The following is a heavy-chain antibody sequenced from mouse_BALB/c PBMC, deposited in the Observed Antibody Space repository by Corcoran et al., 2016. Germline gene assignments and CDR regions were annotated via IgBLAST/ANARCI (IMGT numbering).Heavy chain of an antibody. CDR3: ASDPSWFAY. V-gene: IGHV9-3-1*01. J-gene: IGHJ3*01. Sequence: QIQLVQSGPALKKPGETVKISCKASAYTFTNYGMNWVKQAPGKGLKWMGWINTYTGEPTYADDFKGRFAFSLETSASTAYLQINNLKNEDTATYFCASDPSWFAYWGQGTLVTVSA. CDR2: INTYTGEP. CDR1: AYTFTNYG.